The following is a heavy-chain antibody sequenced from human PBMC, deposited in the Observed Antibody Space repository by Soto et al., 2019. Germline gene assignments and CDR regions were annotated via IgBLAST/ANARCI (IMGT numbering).Heavy chain of an antibody. CDR2: IYYSGST. CDR3: ARVVGEELYYYYYYMDV. D-gene: IGHD3-10*01. CDR1: GGSISSGGYY. Sequence: QVQLQESGPGLVKPSQTLSLTCPVSGGSISSGGYYWSWIRQHPGKGLEWIGYIYYSGSTYYNPSLKSRVTISVDTSKNQFSLKLISVTAADTAVYYCARVVGEELYYYYYYMDVCGKGTTVTVSS. J-gene: IGHJ6*03. V-gene: IGHV4-31*03.